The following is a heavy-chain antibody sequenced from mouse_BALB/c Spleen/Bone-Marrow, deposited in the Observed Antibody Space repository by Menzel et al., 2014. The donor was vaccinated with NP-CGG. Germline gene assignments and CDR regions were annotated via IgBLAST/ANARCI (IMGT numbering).Heavy chain of an antibody. CDR2: INPSNGGT. J-gene: IGHJ3*01. Sequence: QVQLKHSGAELVKPGASVKLSCKASGYTFTSYYIYWVKQRPGQGLEWIGEINPSNGGTNFNEKFKSKATLTVDESSSTAYMQLSSLTSEDSAVYYCTRSNGNWFAYWGQGTLVTVSA. CDR1: GYTFTSYY. CDR3: TRSNGNWFAY. D-gene: IGHD2-1*01. V-gene: IGHV1S81*02.